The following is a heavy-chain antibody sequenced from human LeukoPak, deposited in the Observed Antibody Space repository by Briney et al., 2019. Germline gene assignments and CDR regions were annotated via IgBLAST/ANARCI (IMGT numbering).Heavy chain of an antibody. CDR1: GYTFSDNY. J-gene: IGHJ4*02. CDR3: AKGTRMGSRKSPFDC. V-gene: IGHV1-2*02. Sequence: ASVKVSCKASGYTFSDNYLHWMRQAPGQGLEWMGWINPNSGVTGAAQKVQGRITMTRDTSINTAYMELNRLTCDDTAVYYCAKGTRMGSRKSPFDCWGQGTLVTVSS. CDR2: INPNSGVT. D-gene: IGHD6-13*01.